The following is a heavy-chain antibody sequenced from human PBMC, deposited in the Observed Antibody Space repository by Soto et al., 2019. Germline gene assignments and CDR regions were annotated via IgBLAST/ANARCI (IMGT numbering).Heavy chain of an antibody. J-gene: IGHJ4*02. CDR3: ARGLGYCSSTSCYAVPPIYYFDY. Sequence: GGSLRLSCAASGFTFSDYYMRWIRQAPGKGLEWVSYISSSSSYTNYADSVKGRFTISRDNAKNSLYLQMNSLRAEDTAVYYCARGLGYCSSTSCYAVPPIYYFDYWGQGTLVTVSS. D-gene: IGHD2-2*01. V-gene: IGHV3-11*05. CDR2: ISSSSSYT. CDR1: GFTFSDYY.